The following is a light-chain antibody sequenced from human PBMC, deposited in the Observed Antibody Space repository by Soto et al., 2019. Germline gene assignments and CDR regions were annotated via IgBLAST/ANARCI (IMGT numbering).Light chain of an antibody. V-gene: IGKV3-20*01. Sequence: EIVLTQSPGTLSLSPGERATLSCRASQSVSSSYLAWYQQKPGQAPRLLIYGASSRATGIPDRFSGSGSGTDFTLTISRLEPEDFAVYYCQQYGSTPVTFGQGTKLEIK. CDR3: QQYGSTPVT. J-gene: IGKJ2*01. CDR2: GAS. CDR1: QSVSSSY.